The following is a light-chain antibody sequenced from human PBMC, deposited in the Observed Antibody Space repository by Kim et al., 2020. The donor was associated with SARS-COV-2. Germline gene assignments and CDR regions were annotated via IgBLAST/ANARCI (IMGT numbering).Light chain of an antibody. J-gene: IGLJ3*02. CDR1: ALPKQY. CDR2: KDS. Sequence: GSPGQTARITCSGDALPKQYAYWYQQKPGQAPVLVIYKDSERPSGIPERFSGSSSGTTVTLTISGVQAEDEADYYCQSADSSGTWVFGGGTQLTVL. V-gene: IGLV3-25*03. CDR3: QSADSSGTWV.